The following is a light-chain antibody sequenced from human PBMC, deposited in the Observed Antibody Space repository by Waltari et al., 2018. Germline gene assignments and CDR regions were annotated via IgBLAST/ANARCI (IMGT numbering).Light chain of an antibody. Sequence: EIVMTHSPAILSLSPGEGATLPCRASQSVNINVAWYQQKPGQGPRLLIYGSSTRATANPGRISGRGSGTDFTLNMSSLQSEDLAVYCCQEYNNGAPWTFGKGTKVEIK. V-gene: IGKV3-15*01. CDR1: QSVNIN. CDR3: QEYNNGAPWT. CDR2: GSS. J-gene: IGKJ1*01.